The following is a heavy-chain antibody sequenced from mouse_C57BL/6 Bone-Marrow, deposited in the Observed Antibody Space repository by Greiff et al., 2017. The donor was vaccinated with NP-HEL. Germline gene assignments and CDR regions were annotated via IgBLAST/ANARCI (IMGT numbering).Heavy chain of an antibody. CDR3: ARIGPSSYGSSRYWYFDV. CDR2: IWSGGST. J-gene: IGHJ1*03. V-gene: IGHV2-2*01. CDR1: GFSLTSYG. D-gene: IGHD1-1*01. Sequence: QVQLQQSGPGLVQPSQSLSITCTVSGFSLTSYGVHWVRQSPGKGLEWLGVIWSGGSTDYNAAFISRPSISKDNSKSQVFFKMNSLQADDTAIYYCARIGPSSYGSSRYWYFDVWGTGTTVTVSS.